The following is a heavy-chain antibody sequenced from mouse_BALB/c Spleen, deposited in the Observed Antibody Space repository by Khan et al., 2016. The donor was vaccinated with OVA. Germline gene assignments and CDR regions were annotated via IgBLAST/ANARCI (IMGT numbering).Heavy chain of an antibody. CDR1: GYSFTGYF. CDR2: INPHIGET. V-gene: IGHV1-20*02. CDR3: ARNYGSDFDS. D-gene: IGHD1-1*01. J-gene: IGHJ2*01. Sequence: VQLQQSGPELVKPGASVKISCKASGYSFTGYFMNWVMQSHEKSLEWIGRINPHIGETLYNQKFKGKATLTVDESSRTVNMELRSLASEDSSVYYCARNYGSDFDSWRHGTTLPVSS.